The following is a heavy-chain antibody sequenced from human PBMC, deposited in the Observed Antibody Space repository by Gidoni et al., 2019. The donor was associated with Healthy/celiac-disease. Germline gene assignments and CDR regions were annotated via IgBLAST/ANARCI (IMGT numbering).Heavy chain of an antibody. CDR2: IYYSGST. CDR3: ARQGAYYDYVWGSYRHPNWFDP. CDR1: GGSISSSSYY. D-gene: IGHD3-16*02. V-gene: IGHV4-39*01. J-gene: IGHJ5*02. Sequence: QLQLQESGPGLVKPSETLSLTCTVSGGSISSSSYYWGWIRQPPGKGLEWIGSIYYSGSTYYNPSLKSRVTISVDTSKNQFSLKLSSVTAADTAVYYCARQGAYYDYVWGSYRHPNWFDPWGQGTLVTVSS.